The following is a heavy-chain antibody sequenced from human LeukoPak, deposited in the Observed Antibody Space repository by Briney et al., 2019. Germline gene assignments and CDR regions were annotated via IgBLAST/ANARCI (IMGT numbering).Heavy chain of an antibody. Sequence: GGSLTLSCAASGFTFSSYSMNWVRQAPGKGLEWVSVIYSGGSTYYADSVKGRFTISRHNSKNTLYLQMNSLRAEDTAVYYCARGAPGLQRGTDYWGQGTLVTVSS. J-gene: IGHJ4*02. CDR2: IYSGGST. D-gene: IGHD3-16*01. CDR1: GFTFSSYS. V-gene: IGHV3-53*04. CDR3: ARGAPGLQRGTDY.